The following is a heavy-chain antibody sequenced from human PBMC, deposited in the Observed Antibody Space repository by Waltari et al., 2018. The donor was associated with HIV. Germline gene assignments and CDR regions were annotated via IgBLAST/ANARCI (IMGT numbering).Heavy chain of an antibody. CDR2: VSPDGRDK. J-gene: IGHJ4*02. CDR3: ARYANLEN. CDR1: GFSFSTSW. V-gene: IGHV3-7*01. D-gene: IGHD2-2*01. Sequence: EVQLVESGGGLVQPGGSLRLSCAASGFSFSTSWMSWVRQAPGKGLELVANVSPDGRDKFYVDSVKGRFTISSDNARSSLFLQMNSLRAADTAVYYCARYANLENWGQGTRVTVSS.